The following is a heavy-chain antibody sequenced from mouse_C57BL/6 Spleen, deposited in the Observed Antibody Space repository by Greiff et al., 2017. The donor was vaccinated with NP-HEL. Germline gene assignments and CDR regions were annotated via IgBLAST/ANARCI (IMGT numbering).Heavy chain of an antibody. J-gene: IGHJ4*01. V-gene: IGHV1-39*01. CDR2: INPNYGTT. Sequence: EVQLQQSGPELVKPGASVKISCKASGYSFTDYNMNWVKQSNGKSLEWIGVINPNYGTTSYNQKFKGKATLTVDQSSSTAYMQLNSLTSEDSAVYYCARLDYYGSRGGYYAMDYWGQGTSVTVSS. CDR3: ARLDYYGSRGGYYAMDY. CDR1: GYSFTDYN. D-gene: IGHD1-1*01.